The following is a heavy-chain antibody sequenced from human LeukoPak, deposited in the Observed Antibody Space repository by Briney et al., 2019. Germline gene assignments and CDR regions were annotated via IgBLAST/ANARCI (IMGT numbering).Heavy chain of an antibody. Sequence: GGSLRLSCAASGFTFSSYSMSWVRQAPGKGLEWVSGISGSGDRTYYADAVKGRFTISRDNSKNTVYLQMDSLRAEDTAVYYCATDRGWRTSGYYLYYFEYWGQGTPVTYSS. V-gene: IGHV3-23*01. CDR2: ISGSGDRT. CDR1: GFTFSSYS. J-gene: IGHJ4*02. CDR3: ATDRGWRTSGYYLYYFEY. D-gene: IGHD3-3*01.